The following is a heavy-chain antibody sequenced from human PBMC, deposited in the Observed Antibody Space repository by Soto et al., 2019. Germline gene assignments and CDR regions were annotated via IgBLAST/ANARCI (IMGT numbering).Heavy chain of an antibody. D-gene: IGHD3-10*01. J-gene: IGHJ4*02. CDR3: ARDRITMVRGVIIYFDY. V-gene: IGHV3-23*01. CDR2: ILGSDYST. CDR1: GFTLSNYG. Sequence: PGGSLRLSCAASGFTLSNYGMSWVRQAPGKGLEWVSGILGSDYSTYYADAVKGRFIISRDNSKNSLYLQMNSLRAEDTAVYYCARDRITMVRGVIIYFDYWGQGTLVTVSS.